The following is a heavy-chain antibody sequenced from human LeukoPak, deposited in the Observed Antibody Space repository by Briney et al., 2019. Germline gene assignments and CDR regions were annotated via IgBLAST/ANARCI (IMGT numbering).Heavy chain of an antibody. J-gene: IGHJ4*02. CDR3: AKDGGSSSGWLKYYFDY. CDR2: IWFVGGNQ. CDR1: GFTFSSYT. V-gene: IGHV3-33*06. D-gene: IGHD6-19*01. Sequence: RCLRLSSAPSGFTFSSYTTRWGCASPGRGRWRGVVIWFVGGNQSYADSVKGRFTISRDNSKNTLYLQMNSLRAEDKAVYYCAKDGGSSSGWLKYYFDYWGQGTLVTVSS.